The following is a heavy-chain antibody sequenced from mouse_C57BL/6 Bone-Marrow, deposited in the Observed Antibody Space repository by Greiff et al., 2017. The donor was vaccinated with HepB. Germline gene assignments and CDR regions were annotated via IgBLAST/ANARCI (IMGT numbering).Heavy chain of an antibody. J-gene: IGHJ1*03. CDR3: AREPNWDRYFDV. CDR2: IYPSDSET. Sequence: QVQLQQPGAELVRPGSSVKRSCKASGYTFTSYWMDWVKQRPGQGLEWIGNIYPSDSETHYNQKFKDKATLTVDKSSSTAYMQLSSLTSEDSAVYYCAREPNWDRYFDVWGTGTTVTVSS. CDR1: GYTFTSYW. V-gene: IGHV1-61*01. D-gene: IGHD4-1*01.